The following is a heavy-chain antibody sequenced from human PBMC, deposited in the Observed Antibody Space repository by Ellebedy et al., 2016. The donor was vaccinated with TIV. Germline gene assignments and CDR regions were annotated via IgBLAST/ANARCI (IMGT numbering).Heavy chain of an antibody. D-gene: IGHD3-9*01. Sequence: ASVKVSCKASGYTFTGYYMHWVRQAPGEGLEWMGWINPNSGDTNLAQKFQGRVTMTRDTSITTAYMELRSLRFDDTAVYYCARDKYDILTGSQSWFDPWGQGSLVTVSS. CDR1: GYTFTGYY. J-gene: IGHJ5*02. CDR2: INPNSGDT. CDR3: ARDKYDILTGSQSWFDP. V-gene: IGHV1-2*02.